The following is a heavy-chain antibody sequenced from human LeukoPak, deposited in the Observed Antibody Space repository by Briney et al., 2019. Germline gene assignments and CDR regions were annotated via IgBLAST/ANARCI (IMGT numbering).Heavy chain of an antibody. D-gene: IGHD6-19*01. CDR2: INAGNGNT. J-gene: IGHJ6*02. V-gene: IGHV1-3*01. Sequence: ASVKVSCKASGYTFTSYAMHWVRQAPGQRLEWMGWINAGNGNTKYSQKFQGRVTITRDTSASTAYMELSSLRSEDTAVYYCASVAGTTGYYYGMDVWGQGTTVTVSS. CDR3: ASVAGTTGYYYGMDV. CDR1: GYTFTSYA.